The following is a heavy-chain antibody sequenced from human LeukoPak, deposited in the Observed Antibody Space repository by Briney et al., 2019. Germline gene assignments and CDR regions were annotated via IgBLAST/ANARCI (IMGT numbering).Heavy chain of an antibody. CDR3: AVDIVVVPAAIHYYYYMDV. V-gene: IGHV1-69*13. J-gene: IGHJ6*03. Sequence: SVKVSCKASGGTFSSYAISWVRQAPGQGLEWMGGIIPIFGTANYAQKFQGRVTITADESASTAYMELSSLRSEDTAVYYCAVDIVVVPAAIHYYYYMDVWGKGTTVTVSS. CDR1: GGTFSSYA. CDR2: IIPIFGTA. D-gene: IGHD2-2*02.